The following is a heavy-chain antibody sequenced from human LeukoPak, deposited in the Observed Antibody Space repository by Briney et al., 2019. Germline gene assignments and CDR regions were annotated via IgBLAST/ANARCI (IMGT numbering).Heavy chain of an antibody. D-gene: IGHD2-21*02. CDR3: AKGVMQIVVVTAQHYLDY. CDR1: GFTFGSYG. CDR2: IRSDGSNK. J-gene: IGHJ4*02. V-gene: IGHV3-30*02. Sequence: PGGSLRLSCAASGFTFGSYGMHWVRQAPGKGLEWVTFIRSDGSNKYYADSVKGRFTISRDNSKNTLYLQMNTLIADDTAVYYCAKGVMQIVVVTAQHYLDYWGQGTLVTVSS.